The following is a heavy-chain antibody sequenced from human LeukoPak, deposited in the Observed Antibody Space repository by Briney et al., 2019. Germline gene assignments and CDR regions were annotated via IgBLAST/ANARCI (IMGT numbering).Heavy chain of an antibody. CDR3: ARRTRYCSSTSCPDYMDV. V-gene: IGHV3-74*01. J-gene: IGHJ6*03. CDR2: INSDGSST. Sequence: GGSLRLSCAASGFTFSSYWMHWVRHAPGKGLVWVSRINSDGSSTSYADSVKGRFTISRDNAKNTLYLQMNSLRAEDTAVYYCARRTRYCSSTSCPDYMDVWGKGTTVTVSS. CDR1: GFTFSSYW. D-gene: IGHD2-2*01.